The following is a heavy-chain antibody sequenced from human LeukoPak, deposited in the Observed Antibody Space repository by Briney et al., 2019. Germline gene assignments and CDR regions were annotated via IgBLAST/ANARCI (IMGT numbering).Heavy chain of an antibody. CDR2: IFYSGST. D-gene: IGHD3-9*01. CDR3: ARGAQGYDILTGYYGANWFDP. CDR1: GGSISSYS. V-gene: IGHV4-59*12. J-gene: IGHJ5*02. Sequence: SETLSLTCTVSGGSISSYSWSWIRQPPGKGLEWIGYIFYSGSTNYNPSLKSRVTISVDRSKNQFSLKLSSVTAADTAVYYCARGAQGYDILTGYYGANWFDPWGQGTLVTVSS.